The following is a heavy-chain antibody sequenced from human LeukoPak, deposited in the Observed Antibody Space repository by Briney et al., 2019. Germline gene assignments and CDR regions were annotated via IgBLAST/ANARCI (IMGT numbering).Heavy chain of an antibody. CDR1: GFTFSSYS. J-gene: IGHJ4*02. CDR3: AREHMVRGVKGDY. D-gene: IGHD3-10*01. Sequence: QSGGSLRLSCAASGFTFSSYSMNWVRQAPGKGLEWVSYISSSSSTIYYADSVKGRFTISRDNAKNSLYLQMNSLRAEDTAVYYCAREHMVRGVKGDYWGQGTLVTVSS. V-gene: IGHV3-48*01. CDR2: ISSSSSTI.